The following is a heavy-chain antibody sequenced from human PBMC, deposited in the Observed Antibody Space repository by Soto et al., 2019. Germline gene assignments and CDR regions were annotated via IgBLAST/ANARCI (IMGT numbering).Heavy chain of an antibody. J-gene: IGHJ5*02. V-gene: IGHV3-21*01. CDR1: GFSFSSSS. CDR2: ISSSTSYI. CDR3: ARGYTGYCSGGTCYWFDP. D-gene: IGHD2-15*01. Sequence: EVQLVESGGGVVKPGGSLRLSCAASGFSFSSSSMNWVRQAPGKGLEWVSSISSSTSYINYADSVKGRLTISRDNAKKSLYLQMNSLRAEDTAVYYCARGYTGYCSGGTCYWFDPWGQGTLVTVSS.